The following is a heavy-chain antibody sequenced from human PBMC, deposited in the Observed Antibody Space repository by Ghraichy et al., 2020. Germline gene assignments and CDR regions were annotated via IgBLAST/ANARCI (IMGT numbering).Heavy chain of an antibody. D-gene: IGHD2-21*01. V-gene: IGHV3-21*01. CDR3: ARVVPFAVVGPLDY. CDR2: ISSSTNYI. J-gene: IGHJ4*02. CDR1: GFTFTQYS. Sequence: GESLNISCAASGFTFTQYSMNWVRQAPGKGLEWVSSISSSTNYIYYADSVKGRFTISRDNAKNSLYMQMNCLRAEDTAVYYCARVVPFAVVGPLDYWGQGTLVSVSS.